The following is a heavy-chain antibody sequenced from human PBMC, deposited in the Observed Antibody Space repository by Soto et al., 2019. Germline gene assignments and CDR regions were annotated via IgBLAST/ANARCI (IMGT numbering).Heavy chain of an antibody. Sequence: EAQLLESGGGLIQPGGSLRLSCAASGFIFSRYDMSWVRQAPGKGLAWVSGISGSSDNTYYADSVKGRFTISRDNTKNSLYLQMNSLRTVDTALYYCAKGITGTTRTDYWGQGTLVTVSS. CDR1: GFIFSRYD. CDR3: AKGITGTTRTDY. CDR2: ISGSSDNT. D-gene: IGHD1-7*01. J-gene: IGHJ4*02. V-gene: IGHV3-23*01.